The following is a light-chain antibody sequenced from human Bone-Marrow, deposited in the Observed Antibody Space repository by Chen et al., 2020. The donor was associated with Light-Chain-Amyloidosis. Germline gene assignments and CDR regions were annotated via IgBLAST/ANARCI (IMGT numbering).Light chain of an antibody. J-gene: IGLJ3*02. Sequence: SYVLTQPSSVSVAPGQTATIACGGNNIGSTSVHWYQQTSGQAPLLVVYDDSGRPSGIPERLSGSNSGNTAPLTISRVEAGHEADYYCQVWDRSSDRPVFGGGTKLTVL. V-gene: IGLV3-21*02. CDR3: QVWDRSSDRPV. CDR2: DDS. CDR1: NIGSTS.